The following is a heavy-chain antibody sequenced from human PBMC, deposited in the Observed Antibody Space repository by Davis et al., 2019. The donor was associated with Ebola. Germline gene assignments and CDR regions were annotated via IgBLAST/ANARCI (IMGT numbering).Heavy chain of an antibody. Sequence: GESLKISCAASGFTFSSYAMSWVRQAPGKGLEWVSAISGSGGSTYYADSVKGRFTISRDNSKNTLYLQMNSLRAEDTAVYYCAPPRRDYSNYVWGQGTLVTVSS. CDR2: ISGSGGST. CDR3: APPRRDYSNYV. V-gene: IGHV3-23*01. D-gene: IGHD4-11*01. CDR1: GFTFSSYA. J-gene: IGHJ4*02.